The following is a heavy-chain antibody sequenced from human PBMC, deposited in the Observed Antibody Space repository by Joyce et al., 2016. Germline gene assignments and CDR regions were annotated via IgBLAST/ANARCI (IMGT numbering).Heavy chain of an antibody. J-gene: IGHJ4*02. CDR2: IWSDGSHK. CDR1: GFNFGQYA. D-gene: IGHD3-22*01. V-gene: IGHV3-33*01. Sequence: QVQLVESGGGVVKPGRSLRFSCAASGFNFGQYAIHWVRQAPGKGLEWVSCIWSDGSHKYYAESVKGRFAISRDNSNNVVFLQMGRLRAEDTAVYYCARLYDSSGLDYWGQGTLVAVSS. CDR3: ARLYDSSGLDY.